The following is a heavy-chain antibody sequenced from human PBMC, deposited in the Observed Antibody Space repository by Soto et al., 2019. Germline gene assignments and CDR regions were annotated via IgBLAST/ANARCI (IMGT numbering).Heavy chain of an antibody. CDR1: GGSFSGYY. Sequence: KPSETLSLTCAVYGGSFSGYYWSWIRQPPGKGLEWIGEINHSGSTNYNPSLKSRVTISVDTSKNQFSLKLSSVTAADTAVYYCARAEPTIFGVVRIYYYGMDVWGQGTTVTVYS. CDR3: ARAEPTIFGVVRIYYYGMDV. D-gene: IGHD3-3*01. CDR2: INHSGST. V-gene: IGHV4-34*01. J-gene: IGHJ6*02.